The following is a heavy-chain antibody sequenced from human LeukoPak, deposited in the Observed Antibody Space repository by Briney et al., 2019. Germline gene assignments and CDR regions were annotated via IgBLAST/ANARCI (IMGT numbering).Heavy chain of an antibody. J-gene: IGHJ4*02. CDR1: GGSISSSSYY. D-gene: IGHD6-19*01. V-gene: IGHV4-39*07. CDR3: ARAVAGTRDY. CDR2: IYYSGST. Sequence: SETLSLTCTVSGGSISSSSYYWGWIRQPPGKGLEWIGSIYYSGSTYYNPSLKSRVTISVDKSKNQFSLKLSSVTAADTAVYYCARAVAGTRDYWGQGTLVTVSS.